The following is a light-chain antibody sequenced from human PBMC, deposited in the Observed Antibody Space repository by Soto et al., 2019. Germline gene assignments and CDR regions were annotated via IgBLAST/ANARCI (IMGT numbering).Light chain of an antibody. V-gene: IGLV7-46*01. CDR1: DGPVTSNHY. J-gene: IGLJ2*01. CDR3: LLAYRGGRV. Sequence: QAVVTQEPSLTVSPGGTVTLTCGSSDGPVTSNHYPYWYQQRPGQVPRTLIYDTTNRQSWAPARVSGSLVGVKAALTLSGAQPEDEADYYCLLAYRGGRVFGGGTKLTVL. CDR2: DTT.